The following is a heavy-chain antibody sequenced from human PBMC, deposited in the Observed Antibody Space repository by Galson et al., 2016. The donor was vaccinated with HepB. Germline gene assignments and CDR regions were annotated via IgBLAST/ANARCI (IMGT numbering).Heavy chain of an antibody. Sequence: SLRLSCAASGFTFSSYWMHWVRQAPGKGLVWVSRINSDGSSTSYADSVKGRFTISRDNAKNTLYLQINSLRAEDTAVYYCARRGYYDSSGYAFDSWGQGTMVTVSS. D-gene: IGHD3-22*01. CDR3: ARRGYYDSSGYAFDS. V-gene: IGHV3-74*01. CDR2: INSDGSST. J-gene: IGHJ3*02. CDR1: GFTFSSYW.